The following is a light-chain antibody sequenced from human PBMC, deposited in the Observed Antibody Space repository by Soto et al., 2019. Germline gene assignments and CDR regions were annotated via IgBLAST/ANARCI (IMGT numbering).Light chain of an antibody. V-gene: IGKV1-12*01. Sequence: DLQMTQSPSSVSASVGDRVSITCRASQGISNWLAWYQQKPGRAPKLLIYTGSSLQSGVPSRFSGTGYGTDFTRTISSLQPEDGATYYCQQANSFPLTFGGAIKVEIK. J-gene: IGKJ4*01. CDR1: QGISNW. CDR2: TGS. CDR3: QQANSFPLT.